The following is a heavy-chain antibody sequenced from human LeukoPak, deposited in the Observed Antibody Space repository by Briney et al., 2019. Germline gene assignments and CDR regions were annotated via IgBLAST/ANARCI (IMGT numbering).Heavy chain of an antibody. CDR1: GYTFTSYG. CDR2: ISAYNGNT. J-gene: IGHJ6*02. V-gene: IGHV1-18*01. Sequence: ASVKVSCKASGYTFTSYGISWVRQAPGQGLERMGWISAYNGNTNYAQKLQGRVTMTTDTSTSTAYMELRSLRSDDTAVCYCARDKPFRGYYYYGMDVWGQGTTVTVSS. D-gene: IGHD2/OR15-2a*01. CDR3: ARDKPFRGYYYYGMDV.